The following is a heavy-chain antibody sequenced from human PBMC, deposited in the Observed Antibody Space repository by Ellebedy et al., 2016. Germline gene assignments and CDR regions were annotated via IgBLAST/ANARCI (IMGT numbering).Heavy chain of an antibody. CDR2: IYYSGST. J-gene: IGHJ3*02. CDR3: ARSGVISGSYYTRIYDAFDI. Sequence: GSLRLSCTVSGGSISSYYWSWIRQPPGKGLEWIGYIYYSGSTNYNPSLKSRVTISVDTSKNQFSLKLSSVTAADTAVYYCARSGVISGSYYTRIYDAFDIWGQGTMVTVSS. CDR1: GGSISSYY. D-gene: IGHD1-26*01. V-gene: IGHV4-59*08.